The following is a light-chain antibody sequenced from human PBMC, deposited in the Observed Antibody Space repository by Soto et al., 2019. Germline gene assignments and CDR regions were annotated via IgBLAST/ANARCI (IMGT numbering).Light chain of an antibody. CDR2: GAS. CDR3: QQYYDSPIT. V-gene: IGKV3-15*01. CDR1: QSVGRN. J-gene: IGKJ3*01. Sequence: EIVMTQSPATLSVSPGERATLSCRASQSVGRNLAWYQQRPGQAPRLLIHGASARPSGVPARFSCSGSGTDFTLTIISLQSEDFAVYYCQQYYDSPITFGPGTTVDLK.